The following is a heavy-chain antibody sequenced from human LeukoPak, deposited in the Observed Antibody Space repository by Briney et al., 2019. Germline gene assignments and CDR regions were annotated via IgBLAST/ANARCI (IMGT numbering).Heavy chain of an antibody. J-gene: IGHJ6*02. Sequence: PSETLSLTCTVSGGSISSGDYYWSWIRQPPGKGLEWIGYIYYSGSTYYNPSLKSRVTISVDTSKNQFSLKLSSVTAADTAVYYCDRDGFMTTVDYGMDVWGQGTTVTVSS. CDR1: GGSISSGDYY. V-gene: IGHV4-30-4*01. CDR2: IYYSGST. D-gene: IGHD4-23*01. CDR3: DRDGFMTTVDYGMDV.